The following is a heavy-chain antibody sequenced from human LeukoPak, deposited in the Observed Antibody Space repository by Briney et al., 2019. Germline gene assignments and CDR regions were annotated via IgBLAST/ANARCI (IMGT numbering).Heavy chain of an antibody. Sequence: ASVKVSCKASGGTFSSYAISWVRQAPGQGLEWMGRIIPILGIANYAQKFQGRVTITADKSTSTAYMELSSLRSEDTAVYYCARDRTPNYYGSGSYYNGMDVWGQGTTVTV. D-gene: IGHD3-10*01. CDR2: IIPILGIA. V-gene: IGHV1-69*04. J-gene: IGHJ6*02. CDR1: GGTFSSYA. CDR3: ARDRTPNYYGSGSYYNGMDV.